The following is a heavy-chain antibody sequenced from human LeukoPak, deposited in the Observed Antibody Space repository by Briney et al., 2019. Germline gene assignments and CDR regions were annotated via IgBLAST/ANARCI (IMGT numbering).Heavy chain of an antibody. CDR3: ARDTGDFWSGSHPFDY. Sequence: GGSLRLSCAASGFTFSSYSMNCVRQAPGKGLEWVSSISSSSSYIYYADSVKGRFTISRDNAKNSLYLQMNSLRAEDTAVYYCARDTGDFWSGSHPFDYWGQGTLVTVSS. V-gene: IGHV3-21*01. CDR1: GFTFSSYS. D-gene: IGHD3-3*01. CDR2: ISSSSSYI. J-gene: IGHJ4*02.